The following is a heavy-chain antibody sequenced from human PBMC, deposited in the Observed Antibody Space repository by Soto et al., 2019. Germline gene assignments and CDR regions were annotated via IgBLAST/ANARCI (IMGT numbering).Heavy chain of an antibody. CDR2: VYYSGST. V-gene: IGHV4-59*01. Sequence: LSLTCTVSGASISSSYWGWIRQSPGKGLEWIGYVYYSGSTNYNPSLKSRVTMSVDTSKNQFSLKLSSVTAADTAMYYCARGYYDSNGQSNTFDIWGQGTMVTVSS. J-gene: IGHJ3*02. D-gene: IGHD3-22*01. CDR3: ARGYYDSNGQSNTFDI. CDR1: GASISSSY.